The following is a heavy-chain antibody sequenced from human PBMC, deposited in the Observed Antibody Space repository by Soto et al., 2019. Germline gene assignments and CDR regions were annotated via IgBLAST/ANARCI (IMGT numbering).Heavy chain of an antibody. J-gene: IGHJ4*02. CDR3: AKPSAGRQCYDY. D-gene: IGHD2-15*01. V-gene: IGHV3-23*01. CDR2: ISGSAGST. CDR1: GFTFNTYA. Sequence: GGSLRLSCAASGFTFNTYAMSWVRQAPGKGLEWVSTISGSAGSTYYADSVKGQFTISRDNSKNTLYLQMNSLRAEDTAVYYCAKPSAGRQCYDYWGQGTLVTVSS.